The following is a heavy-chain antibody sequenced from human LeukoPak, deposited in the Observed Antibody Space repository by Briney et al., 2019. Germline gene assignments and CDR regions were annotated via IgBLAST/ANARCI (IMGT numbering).Heavy chain of an antibody. Sequence: SETLSLTCAVYGGSFSGYYWSWIRQPPGKGLEWIGEINHSGSTNYNPSLKSRVTISVDTSNNQFSLKLSSLTAADTAVYYCAILPRDYWGQGTLVTVSS. V-gene: IGHV4-34*01. J-gene: IGHJ4*02. CDR3: AILPRDY. CDR2: INHSGST. CDR1: GGSFSGYY.